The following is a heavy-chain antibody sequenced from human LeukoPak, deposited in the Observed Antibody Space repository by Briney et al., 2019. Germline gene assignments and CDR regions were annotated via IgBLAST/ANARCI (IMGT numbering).Heavy chain of an antibody. V-gene: IGHV3-48*03. Sequence: GGSLRLSCAASGFTFDDYGMSWVRQAPGKGLEWVSYISSSGSTIYYADSVKGRFTISRDNAKNSLYLQMNSLRAEDTAVYYCARGSIVVVVAATGGDYWGQGTLVTVSS. CDR1: GFTFDDYG. CDR3: ARGSIVVVVAATGGDY. CDR2: ISSSGSTI. D-gene: IGHD2-15*01. J-gene: IGHJ4*02.